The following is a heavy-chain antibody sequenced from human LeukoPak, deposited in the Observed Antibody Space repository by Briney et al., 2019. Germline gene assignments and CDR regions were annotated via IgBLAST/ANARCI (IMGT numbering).Heavy chain of an antibody. J-gene: IGHJ4*02. CDR3: AKVGTGSGYYRFDY. V-gene: IGHV3-30*02. Sequence: PGGSLRLSCAASGFTFSSYSMNWVRQAPGKGLEWVALIRYDGSNKYYADSVKGRFTISRDNSKNTLYLQMNSLRAEDTAVYYCAKVGTGSGYYRFDYWGQGTLVTVSS. CDR2: IRYDGSNK. CDR1: GFTFSSYS. D-gene: IGHD3-22*01.